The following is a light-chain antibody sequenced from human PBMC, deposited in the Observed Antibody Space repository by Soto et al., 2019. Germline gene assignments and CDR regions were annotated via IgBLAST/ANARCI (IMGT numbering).Light chain of an antibody. CDR1: QGISNS. V-gene: IGKV3-15*01. Sequence: EIVMTQSPATLSVSPGERATLSCRASQGISNSLAWYQQKPGQAPRLLIYGVSTRATGIPARFSGSGSGTEFTLTISSLQSEDFAVYYCQQYNNWTSLTLGGGTKVDIE. CDR3: QQYNNWTSLT. CDR2: GVS. J-gene: IGKJ4*01.